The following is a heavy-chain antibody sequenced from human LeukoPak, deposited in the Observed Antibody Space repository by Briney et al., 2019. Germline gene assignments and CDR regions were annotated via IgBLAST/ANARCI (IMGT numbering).Heavy chain of an antibody. CDR1: GFTFSAYS. D-gene: IGHD3-22*01. CDR3: AKDYDSSGYYHYFDY. Sequence: GGSLRLSCAASGFTFSAYSMDWVRQAPGKGLEWVSSISSNSRYIYYADSVKGRFTISRDNAKNSLYVQMDSLRVEDTAVYYCAKDYDSSGYYHYFDYWGQGTLVTVSS. CDR2: ISSNSRYI. J-gene: IGHJ4*02. V-gene: IGHV3-21*01.